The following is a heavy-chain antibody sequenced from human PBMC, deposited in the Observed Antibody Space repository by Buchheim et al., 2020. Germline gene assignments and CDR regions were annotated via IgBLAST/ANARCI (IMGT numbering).Heavy chain of an antibody. CDR3: TNSYYYESSGYGGSNY. Sequence: QEQLVESGGGVVQPGRSLRLSRAASGFTFSSYGMHWVRQVPGKGLEWVAVISYDGDNKYYADSVKGRFTISRDNSKKTLYLQMNSLRAEDTAVYYCTNSYYYESSGYGGSNYWGQGTL. CDR2: ISYDGDNK. V-gene: IGHV3-30*18. J-gene: IGHJ4*02. CDR1: GFTFSSYG. D-gene: IGHD3-22*01.